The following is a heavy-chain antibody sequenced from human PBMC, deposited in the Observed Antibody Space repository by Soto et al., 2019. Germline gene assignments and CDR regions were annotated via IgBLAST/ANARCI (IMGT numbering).Heavy chain of an antibody. CDR2: IWYDGSNK. V-gene: IGHV3-33*01. D-gene: IGHD2-8*01. Sequence: GSLRLSCAASGFTFSSYGMHWVRQAPGKGLEWVAVIWYDGSNKYYADSVKGRFTISRDNSKNTLYLQMNSLRAEDTAVYYCARDRGYCTNGVCLIFDYWGQGTLVTVSS. CDR3: ARDRGYCTNGVCLIFDY. CDR1: GFTFSSYG. J-gene: IGHJ4*02.